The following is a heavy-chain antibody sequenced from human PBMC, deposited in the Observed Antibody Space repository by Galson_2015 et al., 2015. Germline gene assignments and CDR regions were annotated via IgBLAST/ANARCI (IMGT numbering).Heavy chain of an antibody. CDR3: AKDISYGSGSYALDY. D-gene: IGHD3-10*01. Sequence: SLRLSCAASGFTFGDYAMHWVRQAPGKGLVWVSGISWDSGSISYADSVKGRFTISRDNAKNSLYLQMNSLRAEDTALYYCAKDISYGSGSYALDYWGQGTLVTVSS. J-gene: IGHJ4*02. CDR2: ISWDSGSI. V-gene: IGHV3-9*01. CDR1: GFTFGDYA.